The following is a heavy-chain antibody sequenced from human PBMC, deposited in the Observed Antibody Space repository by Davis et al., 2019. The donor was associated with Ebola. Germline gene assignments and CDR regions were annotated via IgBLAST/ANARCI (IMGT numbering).Heavy chain of an antibody. D-gene: IGHD3-16*01. V-gene: IGHV3-7*01. CDR3: ARGIMKYYFEY. CDR2: IKEEGSEQ. J-gene: IGHJ4*02. Sequence: GESLKISCAASGFTFSSYAMHWVRQAPGKGLEWVANIKEEGSEQYYVDSVKGRFTISRDNAKNSLYLQMNSLRVEDTAVYYCARGIMKYYFEYWGQGSLVTVSP. CDR1: GFTFSSYA.